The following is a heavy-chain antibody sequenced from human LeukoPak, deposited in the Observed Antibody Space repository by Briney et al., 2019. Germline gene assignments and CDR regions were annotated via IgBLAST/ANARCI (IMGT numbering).Heavy chain of an antibody. J-gene: IGHJ5*02. V-gene: IGHV4-39*07. D-gene: IGHD3-22*01. Sequence: SETLSLTCTVSGGSISSSSYYWGWIRQPPGKGLEWIGSIYYSGSTYYNPSLKSRVTISVDTSKNQFSLKLSSVTAADTAVYYCARGLGVTMIVVVINYWFDPWGQGTLVTVSS. CDR1: GGSISSSSYY. CDR3: ARGLGVTMIVVVINYWFDP. CDR2: IYYSGST.